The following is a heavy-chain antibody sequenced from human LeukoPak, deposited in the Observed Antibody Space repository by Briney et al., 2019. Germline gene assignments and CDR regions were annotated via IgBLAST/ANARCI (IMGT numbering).Heavy chain of an antibody. D-gene: IGHD6-25*01. V-gene: IGHV1-58*01. CDR2: IVVGSGST. J-gene: IGHJ4*02. CDR3: AADGQRRRFDY. Sequence: ASVRVSCKASGFTFTSSAVQWVRQARGQRLEWIGWIVVGSGSTNYAQKFQERVTITRDMSTSTAYMELSSLRSEDTAVYYCAADGQRRRFDYWGQGTLDTISS. CDR1: GFTFTSSA.